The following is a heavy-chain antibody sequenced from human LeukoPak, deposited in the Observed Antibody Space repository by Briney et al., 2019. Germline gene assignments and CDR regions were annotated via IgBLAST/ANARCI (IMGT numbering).Heavy chain of an antibody. CDR2: ISGSGGIT. CDR3: ARENFPIPTD. CDR1: GFTFSSCA. J-gene: IGHJ4*02. Sequence: GGSLRLSCAASGFTFSSCAMNWVRQAPGKGLEWVSGISGSGGITHYADSVRGRFTISRDNAKNSLYLQMNSLRAEDTAVYYCARENFPIPTDWGQGTLATVSS. V-gene: IGHV3-23*01. D-gene: IGHD1-26*01.